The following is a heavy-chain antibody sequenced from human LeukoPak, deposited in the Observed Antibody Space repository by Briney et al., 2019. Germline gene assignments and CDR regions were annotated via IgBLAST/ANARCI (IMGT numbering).Heavy chain of an antibody. CDR1: GGSISSYY. V-gene: IGHV4-59*08. Sequence: PAETLSLTCTVSGGSISSYYWSWIRQPPGKGLEWIGYIYYSGSTNYNPSLKSRVTISVDTSKNQFSLKLSSVTAADTAVYYCARQGYSYAAFDYWGQGTLVTVSS. J-gene: IGHJ4*02. D-gene: IGHD5-18*01. CDR2: IYYSGST. CDR3: ARQGYSYAAFDY.